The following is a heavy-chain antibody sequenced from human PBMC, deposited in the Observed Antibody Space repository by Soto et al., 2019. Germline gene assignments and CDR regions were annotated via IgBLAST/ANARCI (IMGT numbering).Heavy chain of an antibody. CDR3: ARDNSGSSHYFDY. D-gene: IGHD3-22*01. Sequence: KTSETLSLTCTVSGGSISSGGYYWSWIRQHPGKGLEWIGYIYYSGSTYYNPSLKSRVTISVDTSKNQFSLKLSSVTAADTAVYYCARDNSGSSHYFDYWGQGTLVTVSS. J-gene: IGHJ4*02. V-gene: IGHV4-31*03. CDR1: GGSISSGGYY. CDR2: IYYSGST.